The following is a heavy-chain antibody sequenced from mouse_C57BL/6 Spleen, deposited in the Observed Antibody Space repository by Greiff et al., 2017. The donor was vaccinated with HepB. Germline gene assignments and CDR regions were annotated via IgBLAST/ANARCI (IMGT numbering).Heavy chain of an antibody. V-gene: IGHV5-9-1*02. Sequence: EVMLVESGEGLVKPGGSLKLSCAASGFTFSSYAMSWVRQTPEKRLEWVAYISSGGDYIYYADTVKGRFTISRDNARNTLYLQMSSLKSEDTAMYYCTREVYSNYLDYWGQGTTLTVSS. D-gene: IGHD2-5*01. CDR3: TREVYSNYLDY. J-gene: IGHJ2*01. CDR1: GFTFSSYA. CDR2: ISSGGDYI.